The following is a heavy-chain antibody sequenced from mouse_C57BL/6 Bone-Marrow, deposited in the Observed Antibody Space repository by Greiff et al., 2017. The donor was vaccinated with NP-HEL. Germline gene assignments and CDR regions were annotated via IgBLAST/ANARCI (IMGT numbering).Heavy chain of an antibody. Sequence: QGESGGDLVKPGGSLKLSCAASGFTFSSYGMSWVRQTPDKRLEWVATISSGGSYTYYPDSVKGRFTISRDNAKNTLYLQMSSLKSEDTAMYYCASRYSSWFAYWGQGTLVTVSA. J-gene: IGHJ3*01. D-gene: IGHD2-12*01. V-gene: IGHV5-6*02. CDR2: ISSGGSYT. CDR3: ASRYSSWFAY. CDR1: GFTFSSYG.